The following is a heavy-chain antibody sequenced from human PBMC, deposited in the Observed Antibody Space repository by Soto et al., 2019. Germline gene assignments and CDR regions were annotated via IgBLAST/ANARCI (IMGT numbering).Heavy chain of an antibody. Sequence: GASVKVSCKASGGTFSSYAISWVRQAPGQGLEWMGGIIPIFGTANYAQKFRGRVTITADKSTSTAYMELSSLRSEDTAVYYCAREFSYDSSGYLLLDDAFDIWGQGTMVTVSS. V-gene: IGHV1-69*06. CDR2: IIPIFGTA. CDR1: GGTFSSYA. J-gene: IGHJ3*02. D-gene: IGHD3-22*01. CDR3: AREFSYDSSGYLLLDDAFDI.